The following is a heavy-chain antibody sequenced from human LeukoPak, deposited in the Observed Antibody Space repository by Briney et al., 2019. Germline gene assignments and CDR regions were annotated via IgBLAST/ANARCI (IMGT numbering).Heavy chain of an antibody. CDR3: AKGTAGGYSSSWYDY. V-gene: IGHV3-23*01. CDR1: GFTFSSYA. Sequence: GGSLRLSCAASGFTFSSYAMNWVRQAPGPGLEWVSAISGSGGSTYYADSVKGRFTISRDNSKNTLYLQMNSLRAEDTAVYYCAKGTAGGYSSSWYDYWGQGTLVTVSS. CDR2: ISGSGGST. D-gene: IGHD6-13*01. J-gene: IGHJ4*02.